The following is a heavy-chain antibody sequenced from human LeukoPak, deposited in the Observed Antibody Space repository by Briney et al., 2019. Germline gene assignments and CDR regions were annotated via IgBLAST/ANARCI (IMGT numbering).Heavy chain of an antibody. CDR3: ARLLRRDGYNYLGAFDI. Sequence: GGSLRLSCAASGFTFSSYAMNWIRQAPGKGLEWVSSITGSSSSTYYADSVKGRFTISRDNSKNTLYLQMNSLRAEDTAVYYCARLLRRDGYNYLGAFDIWGQGTMVTVSS. CDR1: GFTFSSYA. V-gene: IGHV3-23*01. J-gene: IGHJ3*02. CDR2: ITGSSSST. D-gene: IGHD5-24*01.